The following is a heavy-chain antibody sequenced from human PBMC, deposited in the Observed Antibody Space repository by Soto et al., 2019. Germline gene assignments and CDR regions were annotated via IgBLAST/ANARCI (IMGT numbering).Heavy chain of an antibody. V-gene: IGHV1-58*01. D-gene: IGHD3-22*01. Sequence: SVKVSCKTSGFTFSSSILQWVRQARGHRLQWIGWIDVGSADANYAQMLQERVTISRDMSTSTAYMELSSLRPEDTAVYYCARGDYYDSSGPFSDAFDIWGQGTMVTVS. J-gene: IGHJ3*02. CDR1: GFTFSSSI. CDR2: IDVGSADA. CDR3: ARGDYYDSSGPFSDAFDI.